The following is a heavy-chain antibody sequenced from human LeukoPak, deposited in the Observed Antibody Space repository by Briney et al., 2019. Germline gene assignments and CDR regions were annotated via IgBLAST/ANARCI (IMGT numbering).Heavy chain of an antibody. D-gene: IGHD3-16*01. CDR1: GFTFSSYS. CDR2: ISSSSSTI. V-gene: IGHV3-48*01. J-gene: IGHJ4*02. Sequence: PGRSLRLSCAASGFTFSSYSMNWVRQAPGKGLEWVSYISSSSSTIYYADSVKGRFTISRDNAKNSLYLQMNSLRAEDTAVYYCARDSGYDFDYWGQGTLVTVSS. CDR3: ARDSGYDFDY.